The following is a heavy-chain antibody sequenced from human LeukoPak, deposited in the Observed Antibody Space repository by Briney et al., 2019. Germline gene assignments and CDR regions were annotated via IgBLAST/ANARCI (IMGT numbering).Heavy chain of an antibody. Sequence: GGSLRLSCEASGFTFSSFWMNWVRQARGKGLEWVANINQDVSEKWYVDSVKGRFTISRDNAKNTLYLQMNSLRVEDTAVYYCTRGYPIFDYWGQGTLVTVSS. CDR3: TRGYPIFDY. V-gene: IGHV3-7*02. J-gene: IGHJ4*02. D-gene: IGHD3-16*02. CDR1: GFTFSSFW. CDR2: INQDVSEK.